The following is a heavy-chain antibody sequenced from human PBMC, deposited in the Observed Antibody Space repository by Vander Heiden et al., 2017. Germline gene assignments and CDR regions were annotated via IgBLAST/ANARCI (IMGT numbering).Heavy chain of an antibody. CDR1: GFTFSTYS. Sequence: EVQLVESGGGLVQPGGSLRLSCAASGFTFSTYSSNWVRQAPGKGLEWVSYISGSSGIIYYADSVKGRFTISRDNAKNSVFLEMNSLRAEDTAVYYCARRPTYCGQCFDFWGQGTLVTVSS. D-gene: IGHD2-21*01. V-gene: IGHV3-48*01. CDR2: ISGSSGII. CDR3: ARRPTYCGQCFDF. J-gene: IGHJ4*02.